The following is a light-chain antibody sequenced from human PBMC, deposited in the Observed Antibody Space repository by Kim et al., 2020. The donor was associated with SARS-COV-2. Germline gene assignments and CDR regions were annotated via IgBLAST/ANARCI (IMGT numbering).Light chain of an antibody. CDR1: GSDVGVYKR. Sequence: GQLAPHSATGPGSDVGVYKRVSWYQQPPGTAPKLVIYEVSDRPSGVPHRFSGSKSDNTASMTISWLQTEDEADYYCSSYTSSSTLIFGGGTQLTVL. CDR2: EVS. V-gene: IGLV2-18*02. J-gene: IGLJ2*01. CDR3: SSYTSSSTLI.